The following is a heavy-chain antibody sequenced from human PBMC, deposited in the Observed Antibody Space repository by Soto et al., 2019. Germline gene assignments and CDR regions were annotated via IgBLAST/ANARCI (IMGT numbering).Heavy chain of an antibody. J-gene: IGHJ5*02. CDR3: AQQRGAWGSGRNNWFDP. D-gene: IGHD3-10*01. V-gene: IGHV3-23*01. CDR1: GFTFSSYA. Sequence: GGSLRLSCAASGFTFSSYAMSWIRQAPGKGLEWVSAISGSGGSTYYSDSVKGRFTISRDNSKNTLYLQMNSLRAEDTAVYYCAQQRGAWGSGRNNWFDPWGQGTLVTVSS. CDR2: ISGSGGST.